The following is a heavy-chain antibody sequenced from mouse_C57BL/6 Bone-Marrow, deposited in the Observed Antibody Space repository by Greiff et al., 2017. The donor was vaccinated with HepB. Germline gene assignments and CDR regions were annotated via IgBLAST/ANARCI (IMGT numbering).Heavy chain of an antibody. J-gene: IGHJ3*01. V-gene: IGHV2-5*01. D-gene: IGHD2-4*01. CDR2: IWRGGST. CDR3: AKKGDYDEKAWFAY. CDR1: GFSLTSYG. Sequence: VKLMESGPGLVQPSQSLSITCTVSGFSLTSYGVHWVRQSPGKGLEWRGVIWRGGSTDYNAAFMSRLSITKDNSKSQVFFKMNSLQADDTAIYYCAKKGDYDEKAWFAYWGQGTLVTVSA.